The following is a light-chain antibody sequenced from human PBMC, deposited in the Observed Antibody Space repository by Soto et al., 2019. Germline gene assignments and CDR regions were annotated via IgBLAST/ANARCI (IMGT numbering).Light chain of an antibody. CDR1: SSNIGRNY. CDR2: RNN. V-gene: IGLV1-47*01. J-gene: IGLJ1*01. Sequence: QSVLTQPPSASGTPGQRVTISCCGSSSNIGRNYVYCYQHLPGTAPKLLIYRNNQPPSRVPDQFSGSKSATSASLAISGLRSDHEADYFCATWDDSLNGFYVFGTGTTPPVL. CDR3: ATWDDSLNGFYV.